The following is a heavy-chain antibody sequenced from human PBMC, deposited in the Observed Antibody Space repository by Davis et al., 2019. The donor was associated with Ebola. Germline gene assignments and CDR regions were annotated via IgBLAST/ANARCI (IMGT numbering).Heavy chain of an antibody. CDR3: ARDEGYSSGWYVVGGDY. V-gene: IGHV3-33*08. D-gene: IGHD6-19*01. CDR1: GFTFSSYS. CDR2: IWYDGSNK. J-gene: IGHJ4*02. Sequence: GGSLRLSCAASGFTFSSYSMNWVRQAPGKGLEWVAVIWYDGSNKYYADSVKGRFTISRDNSKNTLYLQMNSLRAEDTAVYYCARDEGYSSGWYVVGGDYWGQGTLVTVSS.